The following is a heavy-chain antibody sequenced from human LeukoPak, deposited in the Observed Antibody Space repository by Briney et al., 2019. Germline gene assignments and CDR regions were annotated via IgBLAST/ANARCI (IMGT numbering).Heavy chain of an antibody. Sequence: GASVKVSCKASGGTFSSYAISWVRQAPGQGLEWMGGIIPIFGTANYAQKFQGRVTITADESTSTAYMELSSLRSEDTAVYYCARDYRGYYGMDVWGQGTTVTVSS. CDR3: ARDYRGYYGMDV. J-gene: IGHJ6*02. D-gene: IGHD1-14*01. CDR1: GGTFSSYA. V-gene: IGHV1-69*01. CDR2: IIPIFGTA.